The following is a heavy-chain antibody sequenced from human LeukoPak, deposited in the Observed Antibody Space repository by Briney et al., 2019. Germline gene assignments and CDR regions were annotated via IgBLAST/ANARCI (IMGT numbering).Heavy chain of an antibody. CDR3: ADDFGD. D-gene: IGHD4-17*01. CDR1: GGSVSSYY. V-gene: IGHV4-4*07. CDR2: IYPSGTT. Sequence: SETLSLTCSVSGGSVSSYYWTWIRQPAGKGLEWIGRIYPSGTTHYNPSLKSRVTMSVDTSKNRFSLKVTSVTAADTAVYYCADDFGDWGQGTLVTVSS. J-gene: IGHJ4*02.